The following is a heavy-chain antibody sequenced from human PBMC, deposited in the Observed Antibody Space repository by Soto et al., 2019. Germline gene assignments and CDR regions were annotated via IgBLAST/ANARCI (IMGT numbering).Heavy chain of an antibody. CDR1: GGSISSGDYY. CDR3: ARGGSGYIVVVAAIDY. J-gene: IGHJ4*02. V-gene: IGHV4-31*03. D-gene: IGHD2-15*01. Sequence: QVQLQESGPGLVKPSQTLSLTCSVSGGSISSGDYYWSWVRQHPGKGLEWIGYIFYSGSTYYNPSRKSRVTISVDTSKNQFSLKLSSVTAADTAVYYCARGGSGYIVVVAAIDYWGQGTLVSVSS. CDR2: IFYSGST.